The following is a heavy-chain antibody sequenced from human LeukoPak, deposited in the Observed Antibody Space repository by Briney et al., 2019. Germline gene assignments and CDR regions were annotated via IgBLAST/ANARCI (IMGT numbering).Heavy chain of an antibody. Sequence: ASVKVSCTASGYTFTGYYMHWVRQAPGQGLEWMGWINPNSGGTNYAQKFQGRVTMTRDTSISTAYMELSGLRSDDTAVYYCAGASDSSGPHPNNWFDPWGQGTLVTVSS. CDR1: GYTFTGYY. V-gene: IGHV1-2*02. CDR2: INPNSGGT. J-gene: IGHJ5*02. D-gene: IGHD3-22*01. CDR3: AGASDSSGPHPNNWFDP.